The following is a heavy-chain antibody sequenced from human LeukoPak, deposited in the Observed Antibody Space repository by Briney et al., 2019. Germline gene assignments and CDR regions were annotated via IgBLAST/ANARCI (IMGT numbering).Heavy chain of an antibody. D-gene: IGHD3-22*01. CDR2: IYYSGST. J-gene: IGHJ3*02. CDR1: GGSISSYY. V-gene: IGHV4-59*01. Sequence: SETLSLTCTVSGGSISSYYWSWIRQPPGKGLEWIGYIYYSGSTKYNPSLKSRVTISVDTSKNQFSLKLSSVTPADTAVYYCARKYYYDSERGAFDMWGQGTVVSVTS. CDR3: ARKYYYDSERGAFDM.